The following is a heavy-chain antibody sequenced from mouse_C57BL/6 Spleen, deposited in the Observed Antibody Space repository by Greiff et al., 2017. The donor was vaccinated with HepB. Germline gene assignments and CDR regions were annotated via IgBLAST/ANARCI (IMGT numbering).Heavy chain of an antibody. CDR2: INPNNGGT. Sequence: EVQLQQSGPELVKPGASVKISCKASGYTFTDYYMNWVKQSHGKSLEWIGDINPNNGGTSYNQKFKGKATLTVDKYSSTAYMELRSLTSEDSAVYYCARFGNYPDYWGQGTTLTVSS. D-gene: IGHD1-1*02. J-gene: IGHJ2*01. V-gene: IGHV1-26*01. CDR3: ARFGNYPDY. CDR1: GYTFTDYY.